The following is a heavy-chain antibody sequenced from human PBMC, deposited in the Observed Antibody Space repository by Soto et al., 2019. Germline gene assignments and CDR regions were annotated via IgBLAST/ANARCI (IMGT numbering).Heavy chain of an antibody. CDR3: ASRIAVAGFDY. Sequence: GGSLRLSCAASGFTFSSYAMSWVRQAPGKGLEWVSSISGTTYYADSVKGRFTISRDNSKNTLYLQMNSLRAEDTAVYYCASRIAVAGFDYWGQGTLVTVSS. CDR1: GFTFSSYA. V-gene: IGHV3-23*01. J-gene: IGHJ4*02. CDR2: ISGTT. D-gene: IGHD6-19*01.